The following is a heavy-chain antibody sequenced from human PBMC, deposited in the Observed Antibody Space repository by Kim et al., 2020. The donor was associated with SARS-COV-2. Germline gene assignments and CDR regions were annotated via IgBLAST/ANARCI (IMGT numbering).Heavy chain of an antibody. V-gene: IGHV1-3*01. CDR1: GYTFTSYA. CDR3: ARVSPVRYYNAFDI. D-gene: IGHD3-9*01. Sequence: ASVKVSCKASGYTFTSYAMHWVRQAPGQRLEWMGWINAGNGNTKYSQKFQGRVTITRDTSASTAYMELSSLRSEDTAVYYCARVSPVRYYNAFDIWGQGTMVTVSS. CDR2: INAGNGNT. J-gene: IGHJ3*02.